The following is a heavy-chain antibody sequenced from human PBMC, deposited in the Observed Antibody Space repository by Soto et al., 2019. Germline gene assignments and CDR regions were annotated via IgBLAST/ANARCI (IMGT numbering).Heavy chain of an antibody. Sequence: EVQLLESGGGLVQPGGSLRLSCAASGFSFSSYAMNWVRQAPGKGLEWVSVISGSGGSTYYADSVKGRFTISRDNSKNTLYLQMNSLRAEDTAVYYCARRGPGTYFDYWGQGTLVTVSS. D-gene: IGHD6-13*01. CDR1: GFSFSSYA. CDR2: ISGSGGST. V-gene: IGHV3-23*01. J-gene: IGHJ4*02. CDR3: ARRGPGTYFDY.